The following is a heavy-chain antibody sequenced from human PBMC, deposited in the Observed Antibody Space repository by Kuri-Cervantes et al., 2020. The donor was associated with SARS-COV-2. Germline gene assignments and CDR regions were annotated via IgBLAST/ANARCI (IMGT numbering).Heavy chain of an antibody. CDR1: GYTFTGYY. Sequence: KICCNAAGYTFTGYYMHWVRQAPEQGLEWMGWINPNSGGTNDAQKFQGWVTMTRDTSISTVYMELSRLRSDDTAVYYCARSTHFRRLVVISQGGAFDIWGQGTMVTVSS. D-gene: IGHD3-22*01. J-gene: IGHJ3*02. CDR3: ARSTHFRRLVVISQGGAFDI. CDR2: INPNSGGT. V-gene: IGHV1-2*04.